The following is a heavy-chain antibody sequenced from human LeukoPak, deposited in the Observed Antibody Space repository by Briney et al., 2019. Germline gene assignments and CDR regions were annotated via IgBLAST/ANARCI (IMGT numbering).Heavy chain of an antibody. CDR1: GFTFSDYS. CDR3: ARGPSRYYFDY. J-gene: IGHJ4*02. D-gene: IGHD2-2*01. Sequence: GGSLRLSCAASGFTFSDYSMNWVRQAPGKGLEWVSLIYRGDTTYYADSVKGRFTISEDNSKNTLYLQMNSLRVEDTAVYFCARGPSRYYFDYWGQGTLVTVSS. CDR2: IYRGDTT. V-gene: IGHV3-53*01.